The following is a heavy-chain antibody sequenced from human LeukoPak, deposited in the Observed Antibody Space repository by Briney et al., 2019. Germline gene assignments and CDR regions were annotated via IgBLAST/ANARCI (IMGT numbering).Heavy chain of an antibody. V-gene: IGHV3-23*01. Sequence: GGSLRLSCAASEFTFSSYTMNWVRQAPGKGLEWVSAISGSGGSTYYADSVKGRFTISRDNSKNTLYLQMSSLRAEDTAIYYCTIGDFGYFQHWGQGTLVTVSS. D-gene: IGHD4-17*01. CDR2: ISGSGGST. J-gene: IGHJ1*01. CDR3: TIGDFGYFQH. CDR1: EFTFSSYT.